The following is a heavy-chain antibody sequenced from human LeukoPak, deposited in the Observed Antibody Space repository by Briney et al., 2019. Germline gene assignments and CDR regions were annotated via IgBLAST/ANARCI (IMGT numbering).Heavy chain of an antibody. V-gene: IGHV1-18*01. CDR2: ISTYNGNT. CDR3: ARVLGRQIAVAGDDY. D-gene: IGHD6-19*01. J-gene: IGHJ4*02. Sequence: GASVKVSCKASGYTFTDYGIHWVRQAPGQGLEWMGWISTYNGNTNYVQNLQGRVAMTTDASTSTAFVELRSLRSDDTAVYYCARVLGRQIAVAGDDYWGQGTLVTVSS. CDR1: GYTFTDYG.